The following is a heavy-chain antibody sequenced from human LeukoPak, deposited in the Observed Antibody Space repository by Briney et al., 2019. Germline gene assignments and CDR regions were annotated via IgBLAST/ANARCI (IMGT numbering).Heavy chain of an antibody. CDR1: GYTFTGYY. CDR2: INPNSGGT. Sequence: ASVKVSCKASGYTFTGYYMHWVRQAPGQGLEWMGWINPNSGGTNYAQKFQGRVTMTRDTSISTAYLQWSSLKASDTAIYYCARFRGIVAQTWFDPWGQGTLVTVSS. D-gene: IGHD5-12*01. J-gene: IGHJ5*02. CDR3: ARFRGIVAQTWFDP. V-gene: IGHV1-2*02.